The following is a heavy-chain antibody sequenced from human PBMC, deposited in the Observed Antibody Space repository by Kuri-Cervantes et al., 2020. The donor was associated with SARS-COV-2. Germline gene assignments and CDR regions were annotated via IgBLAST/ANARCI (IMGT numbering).Heavy chain of an antibody. Sequence: ASVKVSCKASGYTFTGYYMHWVRQAPGQGLEWMGWINPNSGGTNYAQKFQGRVTMTRDTSISTAYMELSRLRSGDTAVYYCARGPRLQGTTGCCFDPWGQGTLVTVSS. J-gene: IGHJ5*02. V-gene: IGHV1-2*02. CDR3: ARGPRLQGTTGCCFDP. CDR1: GYTFTGYY. D-gene: IGHD1-7*01. CDR2: INPNSGGT.